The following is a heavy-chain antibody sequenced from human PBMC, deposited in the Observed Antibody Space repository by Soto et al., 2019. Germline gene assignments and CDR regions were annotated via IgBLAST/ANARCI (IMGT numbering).Heavy chain of an antibody. CDR2: IIHSGST. CDR1: GGSFSAYY. CDR3: VRSGRQQLVRRNWFDS. V-gene: IGHV4-34*12. J-gene: IGHJ5*01. D-gene: IGHD6-13*01. Sequence: QVQLQQWGAGLLKPSETLSLTCAVYGGSFSAYYWNWIRQPPGKGLEWIGEIIHSGSTNYNPSLKSRVTMSVDTSNNQFSRKLGSVPAAGTVVYYCVRSGRQQLVRRNWFDSSGQETLVTVSS.